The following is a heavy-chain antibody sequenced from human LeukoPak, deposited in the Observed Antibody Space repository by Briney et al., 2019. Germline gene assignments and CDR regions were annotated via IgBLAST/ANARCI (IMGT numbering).Heavy chain of an antibody. D-gene: IGHD4-23*01. CDR3: ARDKYGGNSNAFDI. Sequence: TGGSLRLSCAASGYTFSSYWMHWVRQVPGKGLVWVSRIGTDGSSTTYADYVKGRFTISRDNAKNTLCLQMNSLRAEDTAVYYCARDKYGGNSNAFDIWGQGTLVTVSS. CDR1: GYTFSSYW. J-gene: IGHJ3*02. V-gene: IGHV3-74*01. CDR2: IGTDGSST.